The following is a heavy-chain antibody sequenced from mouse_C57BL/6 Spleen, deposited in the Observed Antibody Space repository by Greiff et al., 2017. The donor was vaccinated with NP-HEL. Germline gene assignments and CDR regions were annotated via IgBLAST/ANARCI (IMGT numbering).Heavy chain of an antibody. J-gene: IGHJ2*01. V-gene: IGHV1-26*01. CDR2: INPNNGGT. Sequence: EVQLQQSGPELVKPGASVKISCKASGYTFTDYYMNWVKQSHGKSLEWIGDINPNNGGTSYNQKFKGKATLTVDKSSSTAYMELRSLTSEDSAVYYCARNYYGSRKGYYFDYWGQGTTLTVSS. CDR3: ARNYYGSRKGYYFDY. D-gene: IGHD1-1*01. CDR1: GYTFTDYY.